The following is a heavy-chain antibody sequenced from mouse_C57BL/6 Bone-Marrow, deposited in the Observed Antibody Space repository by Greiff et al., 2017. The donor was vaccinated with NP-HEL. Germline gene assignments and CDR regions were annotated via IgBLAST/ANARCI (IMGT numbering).Heavy chain of an antibody. J-gene: IGHJ2*01. CDR3: SRGGERDY. CDR2: IDPSDSET. V-gene: IGHV1-52*01. CDR1: GYTFTSYW. Sequence: QVQLQQPGAELVRPGSSVKLSCKASGYTFTSYWMQWVKQRPIQGLEWIGNIDPSDSETHYNQKFKGKATFTVDKSSSTAYMQLSSLTSEDSAVYYCSRGGERDYWGQGTTLTVSS.